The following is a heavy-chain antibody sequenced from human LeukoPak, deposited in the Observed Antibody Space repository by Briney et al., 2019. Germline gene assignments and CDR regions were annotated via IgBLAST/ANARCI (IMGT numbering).Heavy chain of an antibody. CDR3: AREDGTLDY. CDR1: GGSISSSSYY. CDR2: IYYSGST. Sequence: SETLSLTCTVSGGSISSSSYYWGWIRQPPGKGLEWIGYIYYSGSTYYNPSLKSRVTISVDTSKNQFSLKLSSVTAADTAVYYCAREDGTLDYWGQGTLVAVSS. V-gene: IGHV4-30-4*08. J-gene: IGHJ4*02.